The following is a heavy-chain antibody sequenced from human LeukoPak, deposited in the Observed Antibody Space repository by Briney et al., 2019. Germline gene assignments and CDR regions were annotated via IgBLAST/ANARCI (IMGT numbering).Heavy chain of an antibody. CDR3: ARGGGYQLLYY. Sequence: SETLSLTCTVSGGSISSYYWSWIRQPAGKGLEWIGRIYSSGSTSGSTNYNPSLKSRVTISVDTSKNQFSLKLSSVTAADTAVYYCARGGGYQLLYYWGQGTLVTVSS. CDR1: GGSISSYY. V-gene: IGHV4-4*07. CDR2: IYSSGSTSGST. J-gene: IGHJ4*02. D-gene: IGHD2-2*01.